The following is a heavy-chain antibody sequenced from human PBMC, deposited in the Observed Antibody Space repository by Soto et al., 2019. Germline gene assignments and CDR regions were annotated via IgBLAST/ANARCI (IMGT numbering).Heavy chain of an antibody. J-gene: IGHJ4*02. Sequence: SETLALTCTVSGGSISSSSYYWGLIRQPPGKVLEWIGTIYYSGDTYYNPSLKSRVTMSVDTSKNQFSLKLSSVTATDTAVYYCARHSGHYYWPFGYWGQGTLVTVSS. CDR1: GGSISSSSYY. CDR3: ARHSGHYYWPFGY. CDR2: IYYSGDT. V-gene: IGHV4-39*01. D-gene: IGHD3-22*01.